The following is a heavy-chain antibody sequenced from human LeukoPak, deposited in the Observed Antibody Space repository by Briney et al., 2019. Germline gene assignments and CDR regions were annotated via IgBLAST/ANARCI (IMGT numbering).Heavy chain of an antibody. Sequence: GGSLRLSCVASGFTFSTYAMSWVRQAPGKGLEWVSGIRGSGGNTYYADSVKGRFTNSRDNSKNTLYLQMNSLRVEDTAIYYCAKRLLLGGAFDIWGHGTMVTVSS. CDR1: GFTFSTYA. D-gene: IGHD2-15*01. J-gene: IGHJ3*02. CDR2: IRGSGGNT. CDR3: AKRLLLGGAFDI. V-gene: IGHV3-23*01.